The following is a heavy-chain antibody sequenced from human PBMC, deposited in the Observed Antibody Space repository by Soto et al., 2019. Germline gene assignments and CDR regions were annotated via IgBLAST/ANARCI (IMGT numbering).Heavy chain of an antibody. CDR2: IKSKTDGGTT. Sequence: EVQLVESGGGLVKPGGSLRLSCAASGFTFSNAWMNWVRQAPGKGLEWVGRIKSKTDGGTTDYAVFVKGRFTISRDDSKSTLYLQMSSRKREDPAVYYCNTQVGAYWGQGTLVTVSS. J-gene: IGHJ4*02. V-gene: IGHV3-15*07. D-gene: IGHD3-3*01. CDR1: GFTFSNAW. CDR3: NTQVGAY.